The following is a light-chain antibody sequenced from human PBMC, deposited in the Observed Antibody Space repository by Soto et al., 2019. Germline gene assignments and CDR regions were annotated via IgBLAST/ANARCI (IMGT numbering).Light chain of an antibody. Sequence: AIQLTQSPSSLSASVGDRVTITCRASQGISSALAWYQQKPWKAPKLLIYDASSLESGVPSRFSGSGSGTDFTLTISSLQPEDFATYSCQQFNSYPYTFGQGTKLEIK. CDR3: QQFNSYPYT. V-gene: IGKV1-13*02. CDR1: QGISSA. CDR2: DAS. J-gene: IGKJ2*01.